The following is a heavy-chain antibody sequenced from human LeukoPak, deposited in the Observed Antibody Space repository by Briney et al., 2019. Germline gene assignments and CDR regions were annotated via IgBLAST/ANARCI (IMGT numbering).Heavy chain of an antibody. CDR3: ARDHCSGGSCYSYHWFDP. Sequence: SETLSLTCAVYGGSFSGYYWSWIRQPPGKGLEWIGEINHSGSTNYSPSLRSRVTMSVDTSKNQFSLKLSSVTAADTAVYYCARDHCSGGSCYSYHWFDPWGQGTLVTVSS. D-gene: IGHD2-15*01. J-gene: IGHJ5*02. CDR1: GGSFSGYY. CDR2: INHSGST. V-gene: IGHV4-34*01.